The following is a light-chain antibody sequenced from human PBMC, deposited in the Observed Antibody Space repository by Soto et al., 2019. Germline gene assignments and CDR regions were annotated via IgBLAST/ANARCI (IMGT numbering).Light chain of an antibody. J-gene: IGKJ4*01. V-gene: IGKV3-11*01. CDR2: SAS. Sequence: EIVLTQSPATLSLSPGERATLSCRASHNVCNDLVWYHQNRGQAPSLLIYSASNRATGIPARFSGSGSGTDFTLTISSLEPEDFAAYYCQQRSTWPPTFGGGTKVEIK. CDR3: QQRSTWPPT. CDR1: HNVCND.